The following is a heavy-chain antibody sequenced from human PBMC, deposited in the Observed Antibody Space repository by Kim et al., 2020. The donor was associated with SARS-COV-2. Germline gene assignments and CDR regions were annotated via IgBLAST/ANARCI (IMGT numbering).Heavy chain of an antibody. CDR3: ARGSSDDLGDYGRGNTPPAEVTPFDY. CDR1: GGSISNYY. Sequence: SETLSLTCTVSGGSISNYYWSWIRRPPGKGLEWIGFVYYSGSTNYNPSLKSRVTMSVDTSKNHFSLRLSSVTAADTALYYCARGSSDDLGDYGRGNTPPAEVTPFDYWGRGTLVTVSS. CDR2: VYYSGST. V-gene: IGHV4-59*13. D-gene: IGHD4-17*01. J-gene: IGHJ4*02.